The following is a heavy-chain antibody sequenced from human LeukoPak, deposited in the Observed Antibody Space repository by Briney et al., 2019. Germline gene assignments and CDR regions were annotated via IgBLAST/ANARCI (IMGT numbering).Heavy chain of an antibody. Sequence: SVKVSCKASGGTFSSYAISWVRQAPGQGLEWMGRIIPILGIANYTQKLQGRVTITADKSTSTAYMELSSLRSEDTAVYYCARDVKVVPAARDAFDIWGQGTMVTVSS. CDR3: ARDVKVVPAARDAFDI. V-gene: IGHV1-69*04. CDR1: GGTFSSYA. CDR2: IIPILGIA. J-gene: IGHJ3*02. D-gene: IGHD2-2*01.